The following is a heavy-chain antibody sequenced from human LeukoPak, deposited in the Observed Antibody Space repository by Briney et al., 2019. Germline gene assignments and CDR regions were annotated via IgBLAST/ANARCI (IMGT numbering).Heavy chain of an antibody. CDR2: IYYSGST. V-gene: IGHV4-59*01. J-gene: IGHJ4*02. CDR3: ARRMDYYDSSGYYFYYFDY. D-gene: IGHD3-22*01. Sequence: SETLSLTCTVSGGSISSYYWSWTRQPPGKGLEWIGYIYYSGSTNYNPSLKSRVTISVDTSKNQFSLKLSSVTAADTAVYYCARRMDYYDSSGYYFYYFDYWGQGTLVTVSS. CDR1: GGSISSYY.